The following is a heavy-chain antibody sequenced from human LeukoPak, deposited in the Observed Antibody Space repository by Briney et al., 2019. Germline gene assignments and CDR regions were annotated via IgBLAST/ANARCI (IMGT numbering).Heavy chain of an antibody. CDR1: GFTFDDYA. CDR3: AKAHVPTMIRGVVSSD. V-gene: IGHV3-9*01. Sequence: PGRSLRLSCAASGFTFDDYAMHWVRQAPGKGLEWVSGISRNSGTIGYADSVKGRFTISRDNAKNSLYLQMNSLRAEDTALYYCAKAHVPTMIRGVVSSDWGQGTLVTVSS. J-gene: IGHJ4*02. D-gene: IGHD3-10*01. CDR2: ISRNSGTI.